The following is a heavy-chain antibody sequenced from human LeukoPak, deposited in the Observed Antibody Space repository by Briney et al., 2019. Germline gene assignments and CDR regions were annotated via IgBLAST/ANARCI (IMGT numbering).Heavy chain of an antibody. D-gene: IGHD6-13*01. V-gene: IGHV4-39*01. CDR2: IYYSGST. Sequence: SETLSLTCTVSGGSISSSSYYWGWIRQPPGKGLEWIGSIYYSGSTYYNPSLKSRVTISVDTSKNQFSLKLSSVTAADTAVYYCARAQYSSSWYLRYNWFDPWGQGTLVTVSS. CDR3: ARAQYSSSWYLRYNWFDP. CDR1: GGSISSSSYY. J-gene: IGHJ5*02.